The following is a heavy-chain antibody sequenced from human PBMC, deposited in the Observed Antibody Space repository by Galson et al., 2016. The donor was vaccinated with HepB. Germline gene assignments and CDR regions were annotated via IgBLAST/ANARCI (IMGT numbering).Heavy chain of an antibody. V-gene: IGHV3-74*01. CDR2: INNDGSST. J-gene: IGHJ4*02. D-gene: IGHD4-17*01. Sequence: SLRLSCAASGFTSSNHWMHWVRQTPGKGLVWVSYINNDGSSTTYADSVKGRFTISRDNAKNTMFLQMDSLRAEDTAVYFCARDREPETTMPIFDHWGQGVLVTVST. CDR3: ARDREPETTMPIFDH. CDR1: GFTSSNHW.